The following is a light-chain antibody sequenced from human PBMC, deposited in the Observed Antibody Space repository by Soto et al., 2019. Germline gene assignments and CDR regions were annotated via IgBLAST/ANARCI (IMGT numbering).Light chain of an antibody. J-gene: IGKJ1*01. CDR3: QQYNKWPPGT. Sequence: EIVMTQSPDTLSVSPGERATLSCRASQSVSSNLAWYQQKPGQAPRLLIYGTSTRATGIPARFSGSGSGTEFTLPISSLQSEDFAVYYCQQYNKWPPGTFGQGTKVEIK. V-gene: IGKV3-15*01. CDR1: QSVSSN. CDR2: GTS.